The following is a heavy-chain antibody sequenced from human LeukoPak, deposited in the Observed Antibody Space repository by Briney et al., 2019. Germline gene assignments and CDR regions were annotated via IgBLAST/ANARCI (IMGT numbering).Heavy chain of an antibody. CDR1: GGSFSGYY. CDR3: ARQRNTAMVRVDY. D-gene: IGHD5-18*01. Sequence: SETLSLTCAVYGGSFSGYYWSWIRQPPGKGLEWIGEINHSGSTNYNPSLKSRVTISVDTSKNQFSLKLSSVTAADTAVYYCARQRNTAMVRVDYWGQGTLVTVSS. CDR2: INHSGST. V-gene: IGHV4-34*01. J-gene: IGHJ4*02.